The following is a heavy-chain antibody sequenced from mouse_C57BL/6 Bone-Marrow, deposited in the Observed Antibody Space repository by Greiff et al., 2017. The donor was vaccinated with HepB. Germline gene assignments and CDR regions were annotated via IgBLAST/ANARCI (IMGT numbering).Heavy chain of an antibody. Sequence: QVQLQQSGAELVKPGASVKLSCKASGYTFTSYWMQWVKQRPGQGLEWIGEIDPSDSYTNYNQKFKGKATLTVDTSSSTAYMQLSSLTSEDSAVYYCARADPYYFDYWGQGTTLTVSS. J-gene: IGHJ2*01. V-gene: IGHV1-50*01. CDR3: ARADPYYFDY. CDR2: IDPSDSYT. CDR1: GYTFTSYW.